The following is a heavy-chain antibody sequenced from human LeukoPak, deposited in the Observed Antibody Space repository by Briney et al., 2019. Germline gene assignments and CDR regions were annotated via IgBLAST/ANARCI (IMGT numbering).Heavy chain of an antibody. CDR1: GFTFSSYS. CDR3: ARAGYSSSWYYFDY. D-gene: IGHD6-13*01. V-gene: IGHV3-21*01. Sequence: PGGSLRLSCAASGFTFSSYSMNWVRQAPGKGLEWVSSISSSSSYIYYADSVKGRFTTSRDNAKNSLYLQMNSLRAEDTAVYYCARAGYSSSWYYFDYWGQGTLVTVSS. CDR2: ISSSSSYI. J-gene: IGHJ4*02.